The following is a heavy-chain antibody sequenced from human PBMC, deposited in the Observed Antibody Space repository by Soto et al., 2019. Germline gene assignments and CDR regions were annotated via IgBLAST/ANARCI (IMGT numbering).Heavy chain of an antibody. CDR1: GGSFSGYY. CDR2: INHSGST. CDR3: ARWEDCSSTSCYSYNWFDP. J-gene: IGHJ5*02. Sequence: PSETLSLTCAVYGGSFSGYYWSWIRQPPGKGLEWIGEINHSGSTNYNPSLKSRVTISVDTSKNQFFLKLSSVTAADTAVYYCARWEDCSSTSCYSYNWFDPWGQGTLVTVSS. V-gene: IGHV4-34*01. D-gene: IGHD2-2*01.